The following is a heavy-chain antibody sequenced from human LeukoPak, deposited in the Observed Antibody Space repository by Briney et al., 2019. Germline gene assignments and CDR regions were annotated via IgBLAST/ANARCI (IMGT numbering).Heavy chain of an antibody. CDR3: ARLDYGDYRGAFDI. V-gene: IGHV3-48*03. CDR2: ISSSGSTI. D-gene: IGHD4-17*01. J-gene: IGHJ3*02. CDR1: GFTFSSYE. Sequence: PGGSLRLSRAASGFTFSSYEMNWVRQAPGKGLEWVSYISSSGSTIYYADSVKGRFTISRDNAKNSLYLQMNSLRAEDTAVYYCARLDYGDYRGAFDIWGQGTMVTVSS.